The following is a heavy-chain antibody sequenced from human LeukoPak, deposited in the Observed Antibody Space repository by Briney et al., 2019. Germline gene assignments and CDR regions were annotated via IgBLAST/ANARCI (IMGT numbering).Heavy chain of an antibody. CDR2: LYYTGNT. CDR1: GDSISSYY. Sequence: SETLSLTCTVSGDSISSYYWSWIRQPPGKGLEWIGYLYYTGNTNYNPSLTSRVTISVDMSKNQFSLNLISVTAADTAVYYCAGHAVREVISSWIDPWGQGTLVTVSS. D-gene: IGHD3-10*01. CDR3: AGHAVREVISSWIDP. V-gene: IGHV4-59*08. J-gene: IGHJ5*02.